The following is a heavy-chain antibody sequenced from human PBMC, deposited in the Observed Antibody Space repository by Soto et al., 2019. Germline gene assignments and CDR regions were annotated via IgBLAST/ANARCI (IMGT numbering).Heavy chain of an antibody. CDR1: GLIFNSYA. V-gene: IGHV3-23*01. J-gene: IGHJ6*02. D-gene: IGHD2-2*01. CDR2: INGHGDST. Sequence: EVQLLESGGGLVQPGGSLRLSCVASGLIFNSYAMTWVRQAPGKGREWVSSINGHGDSTYYTDSVKGRFTISRDNSKDTLYLQMNSLSAEDTAVYYCAKDMGYQRRNGLDVWGQGTTVTVSS. CDR3: AKDMGYQRRNGLDV.